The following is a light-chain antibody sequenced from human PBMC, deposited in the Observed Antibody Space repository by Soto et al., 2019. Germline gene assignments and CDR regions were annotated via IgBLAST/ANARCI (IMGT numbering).Light chain of an antibody. V-gene: IGKV1-5*03. CDR2: KAS. Sequence: DIQMTQSPSTLSASVGDRVTITCRASQSISSWLAWYQQKPGKAPTLLIYKASSLESGVPSRFSGSGSGTEFTLTISSLQPDDFATYYCQQYNSYSSITFGQGTPLEIK. CDR1: QSISSW. CDR3: QQYNSYSSIT. J-gene: IGKJ5*01.